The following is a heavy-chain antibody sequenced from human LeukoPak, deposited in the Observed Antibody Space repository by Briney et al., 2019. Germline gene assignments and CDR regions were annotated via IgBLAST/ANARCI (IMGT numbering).Heavy chain of an antibody. CDR2: IYYSGST. CDR1: GGSVSSGSYY. J-gene: IGHJ4*02. V-gene: IGHV4-61*01. D-gene: IGHD3-22*01. Sequence: SETLSLTCTVSGGSVSSGSYYWSWIRQPPGKGLEWIGYIYYSGSTNYNPSLKSRVTISVDTSKNQFSLKLSSVTAADTAVYYCAIHYYDSSGYYRRGYYFDYWGQGTLVTVSS. CDR3: AIHYYDSSGYYRRGYYFDY.